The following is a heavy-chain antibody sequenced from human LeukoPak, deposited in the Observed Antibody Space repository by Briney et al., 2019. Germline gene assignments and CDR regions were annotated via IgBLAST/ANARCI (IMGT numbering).Heavy chain of an antibody. V-gene: IGHV3-7*01. D-gene: IGHD6-13*01. CDR2: INQDGSEK. CDR3: ARGGRTSSWFWED. Sequence: VGSLRLSCAASEFSFSTYWMTCVRQAPGKGLGWVANINQDGSEKYYVDSVKGRFTISRDNAKNSLYLQMNSLRAEDTALYYCARGGRTSSWFWEDWGQGTLVTVSS. CDR1: EFSFSTYW. J-gene: IGHJ4*02.